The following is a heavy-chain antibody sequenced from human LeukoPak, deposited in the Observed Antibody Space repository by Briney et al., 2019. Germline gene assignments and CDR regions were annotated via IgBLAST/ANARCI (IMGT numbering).Heavy chain of an antibody. CDR1: GFTFSSYG. CDR3: AGDATGSLDY. Sequence: PGGSLRLSCAASGFTFSSYGMYWVRQAPGKGLEWVAVIWYDGSNKYYADSVKGRFTISRDNSRNTLYLQMNSLRAEDTAVYYCAGDATGSLDYWGQGTLVTVSS. D-gene: IGHD6-19*01. J-gene: IGHJ4*02. CDR2: IWYDGSNK. V-gene: IGHV3-33*07.